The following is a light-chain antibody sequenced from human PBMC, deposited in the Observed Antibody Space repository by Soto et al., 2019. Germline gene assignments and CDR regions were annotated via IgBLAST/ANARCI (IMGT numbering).Light chain of an antibody. J-gene: IGKJ2*01. CDR3: QQSYSTPRFT. V-gene: IGKV1-39*01. CDR1: QPISTS. Sequence: DIQMTQSPSSLSASIGDRVTITCRASQPISTSLNWFQQKSGQVPKLLIYAASRLPSGVPSRFSRSGSGTEFTLTISGLQPGDFASYFCQQSYSTPRFTLGQGTKLEMK. CDR2: AAS.